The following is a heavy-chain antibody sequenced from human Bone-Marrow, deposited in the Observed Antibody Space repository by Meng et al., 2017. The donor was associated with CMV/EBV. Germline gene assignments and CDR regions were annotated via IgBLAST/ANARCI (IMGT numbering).Heavy chain of an antibody. J-gene: IGHJ3*02. D-gene: IGHD2-2*01. CDR2: IYYSGST. CDR1: GGSISSSSYY. CDR3: ARETKYQGLFDI. V-gene: IGHV4-39*07. Sequence: SETLSLTCTVSGGSISSSSYYWGWIRQPPGKGLEWIGSIYYSGSTYYNPSLKSRVTISVDTSKNQFSLKLSSVTAADTAVYYCARETKYQGLFDIWGQGTMVTVSS.